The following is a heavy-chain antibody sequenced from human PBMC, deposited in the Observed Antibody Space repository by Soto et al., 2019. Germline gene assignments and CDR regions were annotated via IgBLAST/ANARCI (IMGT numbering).Heavy chain of an antibody. Sequence: EVQLLESGGGLVEPGGSLTLSCAASGFRFADYAMTWVRQAPGRGLQWVSAITGGGDTTYYADSVKGRFTISRDNSKDTVSLQMNSLRAADTAIYYCVKGRNTLSDGAWGQGTLVTVSS. J-gene: IGHJ5*02. CDR2: ITGGGDTT. CDR3: VKGRNTLSDGA. D-gene: IGHD4-17*01. V-gene: IGHV3-23*01. CDR1: GFRFADYA.